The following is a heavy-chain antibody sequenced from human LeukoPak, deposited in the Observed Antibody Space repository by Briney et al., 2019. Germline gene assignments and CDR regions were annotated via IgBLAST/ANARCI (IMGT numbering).Heavy chain of an antibody. CDR2: IYYSGST. J-gene: IGHJ4*02. CDR1: GGSISSYY. CDR3: ATGGWPTDRYYFDY. D-gene: IGHD6-19*01. Sequence: SETLSLTCTVSGGSISSYYWSWIRQPPGKGLEWIGYIYYSGSTNYNPSLKSRVTISVDTSKNQFPLKLSSVTAADTAVYYCATGGWPTDRYYFDYWGQGTLVTVSS. V-gene: IGHV4-59*01.